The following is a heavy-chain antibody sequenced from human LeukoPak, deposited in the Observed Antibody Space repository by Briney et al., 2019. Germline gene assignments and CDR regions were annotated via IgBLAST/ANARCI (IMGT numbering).Heavy chain of an antibody. CDR1: GFTFSSCA. J-gene: IGHJ4*02. D-gene: IGHD1-26*01. Sequence: GGSLTLSCAASGFTFSSCAMSWVRQAPGKELEWVSAISGSGGSTYYADSVKGRFTISRDNSKNTLYLQMNSLRAEDTAVYYCAKEGGSRDGYNPAFDYWGQGTLVTVSS. V-gene: IGHV3-23*01. CDR2: ISGSGGST. CDR3: AKEGGSRDGYNPAFDY.